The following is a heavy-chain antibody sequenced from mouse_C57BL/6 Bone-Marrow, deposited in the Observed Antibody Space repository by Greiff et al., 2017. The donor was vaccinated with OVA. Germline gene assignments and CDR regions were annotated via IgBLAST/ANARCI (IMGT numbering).Heavy chain of an antibody. V-gene: IGHV1-7*01. CDR2: INPSSGYT. Sequence: VQLQQSGAELAKPGASVKLSCKASGYTFTSYWMHWVKQRPGQGLEWIGYINPSSGYTKYNQKFKDKATLTAEKSSSTAYMQLSSLTYEDSAVYYCARRDYRLAYWGQGTLVTVSA. J-gene: IGHJ3*01. CDR3: ARRDYRLAY. CDR1: GYTFTSYW. D-gene: IGHD2-14*01.